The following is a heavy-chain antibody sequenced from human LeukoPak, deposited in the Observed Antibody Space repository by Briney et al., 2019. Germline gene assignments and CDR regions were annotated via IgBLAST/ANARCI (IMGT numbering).Heavy chain of an antibody. CDR2: ISGSGGST. D-gene: IGHD2-2*01. J-gene: IGHJ6*02. CDR1: GFTFSSYA. V-gene: IGHV3-23*01. CDR3: WRSTSLNHYYYGMDV. Sequence: PGGSLRLSCAASGFTFSSYAMSWVRQAPGKGLEWVSAISGSGGSTYYADSVKGRFTISRDNSKNTLYLQMNSLRAEDTAVYYCWRSTSLNHYYYGMDVWGQGTTVTVSS.